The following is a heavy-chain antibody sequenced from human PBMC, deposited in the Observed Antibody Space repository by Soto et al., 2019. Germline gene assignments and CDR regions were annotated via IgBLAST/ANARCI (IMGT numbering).Heavy chain of an antibody. D-gene: IGHD3-22*01. J-gene: IGHJ4*02. CDR3: ARERGSSGLCFDY. CDR1: GGTFSSYA. V-gene: IGHV1-69*01. Sequence: QVQLVQSGAEVQKPWSSVKVSCKASGGTFSSYAISWVRQAPGQGLEWMGGIIPIFGTANYAQKFQGRVTITADESTSTAYLEQSSLRSEDTAVYYCARERGSSGLCFDYWGQGNLVTVSS. CDR2: IIPIFGTA.